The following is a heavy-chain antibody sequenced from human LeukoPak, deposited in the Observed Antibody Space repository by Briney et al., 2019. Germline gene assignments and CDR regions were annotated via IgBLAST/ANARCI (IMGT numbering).Heavy chain of an antibody. CDR3: ARARGYCSSTSCYNGSYYYYYYMDV. CDR2: IYYSRST. Sequence: SETLSLTCTVSGGSISSYYWSWIRQPPGKGLEWIGYIYYSRSTNYNPSLKSRVTISVDTSKNQFSLKLRSVTAADTAVYYCARARGYCSSTSCYNGSYYYYYYMDVWGKGTTVTISS. J-gene: IGHJ6*03. CDR1: GGSISSYY. D-gene: IGHD2-2*02. V-gene: IGHV4-59*01.